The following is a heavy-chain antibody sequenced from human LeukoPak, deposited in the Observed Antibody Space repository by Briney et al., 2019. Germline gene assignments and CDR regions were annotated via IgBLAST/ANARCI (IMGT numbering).Heavy chain of an antibody. CDR1: GYTFTSYY. D-gene: IGHD1-1*01. Sequence: ASVTVSCKASGYTFTSYYMHWVRQAPGQGLEWMGIINPSGGSTSYAQKFQGRVTMTRDTSTSTVYMELSSPRSEDTAVYYCARDLSRHDAFDIWGQGTMVTVSS. CDR3: ARDLSRHDAFDI. J-gene: IGHJ3*02. V-gene: IGHV1-46*01. CDR2: INPSGGST.